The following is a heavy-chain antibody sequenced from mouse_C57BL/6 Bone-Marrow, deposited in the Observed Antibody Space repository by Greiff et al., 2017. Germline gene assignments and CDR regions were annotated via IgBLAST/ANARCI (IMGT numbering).Heavy chain of an antibody. V-gene: IGHV1-55*01. Sequence: VQVVESGAELVKPGASVKMSCKASGYTFTSYWITWVKQRPGQGLEWIGDIYPGSGSTNYNEKFKSKATLTVDTSSSTAYMQLSSLTSEDSAVYYCARCRIYYDYDGYFDYWGQGTTRTVSS. CDR2: IYPGSGST. CDR3: ARCRIYYDYDGYFDY. CDR1: GYTFTSYW. D-gene: IGHD2-4*01. J-gene: IGHJ2*01.